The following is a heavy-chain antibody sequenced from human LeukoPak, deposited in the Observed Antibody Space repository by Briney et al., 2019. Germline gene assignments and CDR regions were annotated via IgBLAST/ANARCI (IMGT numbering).Heavy chain of an antibody. CDR3: AKDTDSSGSDAFDI. D-gene: IGHD3-22*01. J-gene: IGHJ3*02. Sequence: GGSLRLSCAASGFTFSSYSMNWVRQAPGKGLEWVSSISSSSSYIYYADSVKGRFTISRDNAKNSLYLQMNSLRAEDTAVYYCAKDTDSSGSDAFDIWGQGTMVTVSS. CDR1: GFTFSSYS. CDR2: ISSSSSYI. V-gene: IGHV3-21*04.